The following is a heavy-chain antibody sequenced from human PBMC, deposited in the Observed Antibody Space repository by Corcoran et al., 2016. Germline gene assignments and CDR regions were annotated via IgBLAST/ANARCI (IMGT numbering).Heavy chain of an antibody. D-gene: IGHD2-15*01. CDR3: ARVAAGYYYGMDV. CDR1: GFTFSRAW. CDR2: IKSKSDGGAT. Sequence: EVQVVESGGGLVKPGGSLRLSCAASGFTFSRAWMNWVRQSPGEGLEWVGRIKSKSDGGATDYAAPVKGRFTISREDSKNTLYLQMDSLETEDTAVYYCARVAAGYYYGMDVWGQGTTVTVSS. V-gene: IGHV3-15*07. J-gene: IGHJ6*02.